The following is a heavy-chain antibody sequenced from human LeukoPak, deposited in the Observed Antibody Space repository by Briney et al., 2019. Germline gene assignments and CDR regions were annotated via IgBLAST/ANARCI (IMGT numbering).Heavy chain of an antibody. CDR2: IYSSGST. Sequence: PSETLSLTCTISGGSISDYFWTWVRQPAGKGLEWIGRIYSSGSTNYNPSLKSRLTISLDTSKNQFSLKLSSVTAADTAVYYCARGNWNYFDYWGQGTLVPVSS. D-gene: IGHD1-20*01. V-gene: IGHV4-4*07. CDR3: ARGNWNYFDY. CDR1: GGSISDYF. J-gene: IGHJ4*02.